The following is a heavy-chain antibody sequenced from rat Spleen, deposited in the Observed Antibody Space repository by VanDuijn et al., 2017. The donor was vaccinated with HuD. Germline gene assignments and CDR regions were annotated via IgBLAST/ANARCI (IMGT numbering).Heavy chain of an antibody. J-gene: IGHJ2*01. CDR1: GFTFSDYY. CDR3: VRRHYGYTDYFDY. Sequence: EVQLVESGGGLVQPGRSLKLSCAASGFTFSDYYMAWVRQAPKKGLEWVATISYDGSNTYYPDSVKGRFTISRDNAKSTLSLQMDSLRSEDTATYYCVRRHYGYTDYFDYWGQGVMVTVSS. CDR2: ISYDGSNT. V-gene: IGHV5-7*01. D-gene: IGHD1-4*01.